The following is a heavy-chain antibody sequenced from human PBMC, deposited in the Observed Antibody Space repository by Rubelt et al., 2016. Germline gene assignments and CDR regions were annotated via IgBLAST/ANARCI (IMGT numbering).Heavy chain of an antibody. CDR2: SGST. D-gene: IGHD1-7*01. CDR3: ARGPVRGNYYFDY. Sequence: SGSTYYNPSLKSRVTISVDTSKNQFSLKLSSVTAADTAVYYCARGPVRGNYYFDYWGQGTLVTVSS. J-gene: IGHJ4*02. V-gene: IGHV4-39*07.